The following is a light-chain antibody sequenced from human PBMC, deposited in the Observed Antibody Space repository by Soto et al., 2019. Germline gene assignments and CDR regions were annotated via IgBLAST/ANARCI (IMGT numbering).Light chain of an antibody. V-gene: IGKV1-5*01. CDR2: DAS. Sequence: DIQMTQSPSTLSASVGDRVTITCRASQSISRWVAWYQQRPGKVPKLLIYDASSLESGVPSRFSGSGSGTEFTLTISSLQPDDFATYYCQQYNSFSPTFGQGTRLEIK. J-gene: IGKJ5*01. CDR3: QQYNSFSPT. CDR1: QSISRW.